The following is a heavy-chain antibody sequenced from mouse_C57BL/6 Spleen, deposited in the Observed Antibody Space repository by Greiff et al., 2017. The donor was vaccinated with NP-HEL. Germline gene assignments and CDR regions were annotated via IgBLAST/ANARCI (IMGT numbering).Heavy chain of an antibody. V-gene: IGHV1-15*01. CDR2: IDPETGGT. J-gene: IGHJ2*01. CDR1: GYTFTDYE. Sequence: VQLQQSGAELVRPGASVTLSCKASGYTFTDYEMHWVKQTPVHGLEWIGAIDPETGGTAYNQKFKGKAILTADKSSSTAYMELRSLTSEDSAVYYCTRLRRGYYFDYWGQGTTLTVSS. CDR3: TRLRRGYYFDY. D-gene: IGHD2-12*01.